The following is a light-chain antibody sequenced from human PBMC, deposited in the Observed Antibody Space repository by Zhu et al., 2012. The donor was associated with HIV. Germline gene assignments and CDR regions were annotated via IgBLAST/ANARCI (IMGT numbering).Light chain of an antibody. Sequence: DIQLTQSPSFLSASVRDRVTITCRVSQGISNYLAWYQVKPGKAPRLLIYGASTLQSGVPSRFSGSASGTDFTLTISSLQPEDLATYYCQQAKGYPFTFGPGTTVDIK. CDR1: QGISNY. J-gene: IGKJ3*01. CDR2: GAS. V-gene: IGKV1-9*01. CDR3: QQAKGYPFT.